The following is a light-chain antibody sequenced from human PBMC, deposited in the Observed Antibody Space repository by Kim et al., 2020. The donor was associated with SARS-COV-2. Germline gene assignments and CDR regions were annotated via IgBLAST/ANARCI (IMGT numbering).Light chain of an antibody. J-gene: IGKJ5*01. CDR1: QSVLYSSNNNHC. CDR2: WTS. CDR3: QQYCNIPIT. V-gene: IGKV4-1*01. Sequence: ATIICQSSQSVLYSSNNNHCLAWHQQKPAQPPSRLIYWTSTRESGVPDRFSGSVSGTDFTLTISSLQAEDVAVYSCQQYCNIPITFGQVTRLEI.